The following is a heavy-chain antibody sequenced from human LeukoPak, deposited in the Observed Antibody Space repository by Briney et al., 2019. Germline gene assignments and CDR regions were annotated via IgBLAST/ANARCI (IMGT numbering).Heavy chain of an antibody. Sequence: GESLKISCKGSGYSFTSYWIGWVRQMPGKGLEWRGIIYPGDSDTRYSPSFQGQVTISADKSISTAYLQWSSLKASDTAMYYCARHVSTVTTWSSSHNNGYYYYMDVWGKGTTVTISS. D-gene: IGHD4-17*01. J-gene: IGHJ6*03. CDR1: GYSFTSYW. CDR2: IYPGDSDT. CDR3: ARHVSTVTTWSSSHNNGYYYYMDV. V-gene: IGHV5-51*01.